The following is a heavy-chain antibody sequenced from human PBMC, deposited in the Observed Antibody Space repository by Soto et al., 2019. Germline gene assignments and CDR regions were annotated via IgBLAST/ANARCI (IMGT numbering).Heavy chain of an antibody. CDR3: TTEAVAGVYYGMDV. J-gene: IGHJ6*02. CDR1: GLTFSNAW. V-gene: IGHV3-15*01. D-gene: IGHD6-19*01. Sequence: GGSLRLSCAASGLTFSNAWMSWGRQAPGKGLEWVGRIKSKTDGGTTDYAAPVKGRFTISRDDSKNTLYLQMNSLKTEDTAVYYCTTEAVAGVYYGMDVWGQGTPVTVSS. CDR2: IKSKTDGGTT.